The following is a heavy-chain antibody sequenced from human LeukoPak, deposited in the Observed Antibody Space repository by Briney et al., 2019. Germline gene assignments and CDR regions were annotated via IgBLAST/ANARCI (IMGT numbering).Heavy chain of an antibody. CDR2: IYYSGST. Sequence: PSETLPLTCTVSGGSVSSGSYYWSWIRQPPGKGLEWIGYIYYSGSTNYNPSLKSRVTISVDTSKNQFSLNLRSVTAADTAVYYCARESQYYFDYWGQGTLVTVSS. CDR1: GGSVSSGSYY. J-gene: IGHJ4*02. CDR3: ARESQYYFDY. V-gene: IGHV4-61*01.